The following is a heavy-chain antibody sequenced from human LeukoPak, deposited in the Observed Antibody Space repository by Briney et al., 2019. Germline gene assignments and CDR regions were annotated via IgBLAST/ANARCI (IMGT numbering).Heavy chain of an antibody. D-gene: IGHD3-10*01. CDR1: GFTFGRYT. CDR2: ISPTSIYI. V-gene: IGHV3-21*01. CDR3: ARDLLDGAARGSFDL. J-gene: IGHJ3*01. Sequence: PGGSLRLSCEASGFTFGRYTMNWVRQAPGKGLEWVSSISPTSIYIYYGDSVRGRFTISRDTAKNALYLEMNSLRAEDTAVFYCARDLLDGAARGSFDLWGQGTMVTVSS.